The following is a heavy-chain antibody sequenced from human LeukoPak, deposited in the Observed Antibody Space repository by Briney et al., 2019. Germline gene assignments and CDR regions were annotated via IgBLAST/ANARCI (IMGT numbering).Heavy chain of an antibody. CDR2: IIPIFGTA. CDR1: GGSFSNYT. CDR3: ARGAQLWSNYYYYMDV. J-gene: IGHJ6*03. D-gene: IGHD5-18*01. V-gene: IGHV1-69*06. Sequence: ASVKVSCKASGGSFSNYTISWMRQAPGQGLEWMGGIIPIFGTADYAQKFQGRVTITADKSTSTAYMELSSLRSEDTAVYYCARGAQLWSNYYYYMDVWGKGTTVTISS.